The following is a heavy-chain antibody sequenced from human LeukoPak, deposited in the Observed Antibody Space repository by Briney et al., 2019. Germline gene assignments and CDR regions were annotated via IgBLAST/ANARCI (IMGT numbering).Heavy chain of an antibody. V-gene: IGHV3-21*01. D-gene: IGHD3-10*01. CDR3: ARELVRGVRSFDP. J-gene: IGHJ5*02. CDR2: ISSSSSYI. Sequence: KAGGSLRLSCAASGFTFSSYSMNWVRQAPGKGLEWVSSISSSSSYIYYADSVKGRFTISRDNAKNSLYLQMNSLRAEDTAVYYCARELVRGVRSFDPWGQGTLVTVSS. CDR1: GFTFSSYS.